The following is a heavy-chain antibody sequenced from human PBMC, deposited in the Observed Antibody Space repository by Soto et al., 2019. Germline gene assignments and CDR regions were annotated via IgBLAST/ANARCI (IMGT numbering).Heavy chain of an antibody. Sequence: QLHLQESGSGLVKPSQTLSLTCAVSGGSISKNGYSWSWIRQPPRKGLEWIGYIYHSGSTYYNPSLKSRVSISVDRSNNHFSLNLSSVTAADTAVYYCARTVTTGPFFDFWGQGTLVTVSS. D-gene: IGHD4-17*01. V-gene: IGHV4-30-2*01. CDR1: GGSISKNGYS. CDR2: IYHSGST. J-gene: IGHJ4*02. CDR3: ARTVTTGPFFDF.